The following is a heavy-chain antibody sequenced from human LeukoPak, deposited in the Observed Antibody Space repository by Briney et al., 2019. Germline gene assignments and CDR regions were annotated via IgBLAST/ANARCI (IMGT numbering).Heavy chain of an antibody. CDR3: ASSTTVVTPNYFDY. J-gene: IGHJ4*02. CDR1: GGSISSGSYY. V-gene: IGHV4-61*02. Sequence: SETLSLTCTVSGGSISSGSYYWSWIRQPAGKGLEWIGRIYTSGSTNYNPSLKSRVTISVDTSKNQFSLKLSSVTAADTAVYYCASSTTVVTPNYFDYWGQGTLVTVSS. D-gene: IGHD4-23*01. CDR2: IYTSGST.